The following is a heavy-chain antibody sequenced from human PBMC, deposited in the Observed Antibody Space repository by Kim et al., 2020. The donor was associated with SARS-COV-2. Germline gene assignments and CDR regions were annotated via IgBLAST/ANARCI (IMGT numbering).Heavy chain of an antibody. J-gene: IGHJ6*03. Sequence: SETLSLTCTVSGGSISSGGYYWSWIRQHPGKGLEWIGYIYYSGSTYYNPSLKSRVTISVDTSKNQFSLKLSSVTAADTAVYYCARAHPDFWSGYYIDYYYYYMDVWGKGTTVTVSS. CDR3: ARAHPDFWSGYYIDYYYYYMDV. CDR1: GGSISSGGYY. CDR2: IYYSGST. D-gene: IGHD3-3*01. V-gene: IGHV4-31*03.